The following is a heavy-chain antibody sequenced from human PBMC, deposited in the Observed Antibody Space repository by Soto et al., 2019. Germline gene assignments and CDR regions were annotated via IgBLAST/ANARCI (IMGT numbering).Heavy chain of an antibody. V-gene: IGHV2-5*01. D-gene: IGHD5-18*01. CDR3: AHRPNWGYNYGRVAFDF. CDR1: GFSLSTSGVS. J-gene: IGHJ3*01. Sequence: QITLKESGPTLVKPTQTLTLPCAFSGFSLSTSGVSVGWIRQPPGKALEWLALIYSNDDKRYSPSLKSRLTITKDTSKNLVVLTMTNMDPVDTATYYCAHRPNWGYNYGRVAFDFWGQGTMVTVSS. CDR2: IYSNDDK.